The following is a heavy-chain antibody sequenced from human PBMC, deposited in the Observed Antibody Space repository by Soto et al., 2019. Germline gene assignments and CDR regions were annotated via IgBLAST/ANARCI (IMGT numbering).Heavy chain of an antibody. Sequence: QVQLVQSGAEVKKPGSSVKVSCKASGGTFSRYSFTWVRQAPGHGLEWMGRIIPVFGIASYAQKFQGRVTITADKATSXAXTXXSSLRSEDTAVYYCAREDRDRETGLVPAAIDGMDVWGQGTTVTVSS. CDR2: IIPVFGIA. D-gene: IGHD2-2*01. V-gene: IGHV1-69*08. CDR1: GGTFSRYS. J-gene: IGHJ6*02. CDR3: AREDRDRETGLVPAAIDGMDV.